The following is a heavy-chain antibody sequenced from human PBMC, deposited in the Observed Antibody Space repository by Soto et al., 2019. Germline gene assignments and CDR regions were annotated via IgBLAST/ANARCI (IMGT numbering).Heavy chain of an antibody. CDR2: IYYSGST. CDR1: GGSISSGGYY. D-gene: IGHD4-17*01. J-gene: IGHJ2*01. V-gene: IGHV4-31*03. Sequence: PSETLSLTCTVSGGSISSGGYYWSWIRQHPGKGLEWIGYIYYSGSTYYNPSLKSRVTISVDTSKNQFSLKLSSVTAADTAVYYCARSYGDYVFWYFDLWGRGTLVTVSS. CDR3: ARSYGDYVFWYFDL.